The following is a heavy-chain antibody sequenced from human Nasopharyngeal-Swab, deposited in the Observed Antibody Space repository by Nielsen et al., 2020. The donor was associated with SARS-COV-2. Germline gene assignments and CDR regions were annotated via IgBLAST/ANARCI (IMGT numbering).Heavy chain of an antibody. CDR3: ARVLPFRITGTSGMDV. D-gene: IGHD1-20*01. J-gene: IGHJ6*02. Sequence: ASAKVSCKASGYTFTSYYFHWVRQPPAQGLEWMGIINPTDGSTSYAQKFEGRVTMTRVTSTSTVYMELNSLRSEDTAVYYCARVLPFRITGTSGMDVWGQGTTVTVSS. CDR1: GYTFTSYY. V-gene: IGHV1-46*01. CDR2: INPTDGST.